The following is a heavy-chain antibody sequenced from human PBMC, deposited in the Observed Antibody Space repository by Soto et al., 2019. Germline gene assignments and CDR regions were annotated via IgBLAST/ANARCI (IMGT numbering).Heavy chain of an antibody. V-gene: IGHV3-9*01. Sequence: LRLSCAASGFTFDDYGMHWVRQGPGKGLEWVSGITWNSATIGYAASVKGRFTISRDNAKNSLYLQMSSLTTEDTAVYYCAKDRWARASIDVWGQGTTVTVSS. J-gene: IGHJ6*02. CDR3: AKDRWARASIDV. CDR2: ITWNSATI. CDR1: GFTFDDYG.